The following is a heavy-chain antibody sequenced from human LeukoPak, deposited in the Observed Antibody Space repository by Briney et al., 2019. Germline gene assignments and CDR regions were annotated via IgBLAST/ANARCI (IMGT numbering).Heavy chain of an antibody. Sequence: SETLSLTCTVPGGCISTYYWGWIRQAPGKGLEWIGSIYYSGNTYYNSSLKSRVTISLDTSKNQFSLNLFSVTAADTAMYYCTRAYGYGLIDYWGQGTLVTVSS. V-gene: IGHV4-39*07. CDR1: GGCISTYY. CDR3: TRAYGYGLIDY. D-gene: IGHD3-10*01. CDR2: IYYSGNT. J-gene: IGHJ4*02.